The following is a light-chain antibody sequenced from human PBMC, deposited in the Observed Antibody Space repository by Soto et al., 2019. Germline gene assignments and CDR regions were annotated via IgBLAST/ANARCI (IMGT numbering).Light chain of an antibody. CDR3: QQYYSYPPT. V-gene: IGKV1-39*01. Sequence: EIQMTQSPSSLSASVGDRFTSTRMASQSISSYLNWYQQKPGKAPKFLIYAASNLQSGVTSRFSGSGSGTDFTLTISCLQSEDFATYYCQQYYSYPPTVGQGTRLEIK. CDR2: AAS. CDR1: QSISSY. J-gene: IGKJ5*01.